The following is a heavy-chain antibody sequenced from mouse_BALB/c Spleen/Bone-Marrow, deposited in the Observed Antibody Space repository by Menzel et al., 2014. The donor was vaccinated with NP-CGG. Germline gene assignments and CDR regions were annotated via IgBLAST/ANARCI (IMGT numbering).Heavy chain of an antibody. CDR3: ARGGSSGLYYNAMDY. CDR2: LSPYYVDG. D-gene: IGHD3-1*01. V-gene: IGHV1S137*01. Sequence: QVQLQQPGAELVRPGVSVKISCKGSGYTFSDYAMHWVKQSHAKSLEWIGVLSPYYVDGGYNQKFKGKATMTIDTSSSTVYMELVRLTSEDSAIYYCARGGSSGLYYNAMDYWGQGTSVTVSS. J-gene: IGHJ4*01. CDR1: GYTFSDYA.